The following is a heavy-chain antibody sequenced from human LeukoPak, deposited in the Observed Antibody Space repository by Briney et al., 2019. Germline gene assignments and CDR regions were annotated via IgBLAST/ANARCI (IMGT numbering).Heavy chain of an antibody. CDR1: GRTFSSYA. CDR3: ARVAFLGPYYYYYMDV. CDR2: IIPIFGTA. V-gene: IGHV1-69*05. J-gene: IGHJ6*03. Sequence: SVKVSCKASGRTFSSYAISWVRQAPGQGLEWMGRIIPIFGTANYAQKFQGRVTITTDESTSTAYMELSSLRSEDTAVYYCARVAFLGPYYYYYMDVWGKGTTVTVSS. D-gene: IGHD7-27*01.